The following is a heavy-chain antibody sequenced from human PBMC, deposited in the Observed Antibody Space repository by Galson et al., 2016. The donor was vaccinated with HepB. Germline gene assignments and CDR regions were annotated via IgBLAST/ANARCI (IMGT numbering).Heavy chain of an antibody. CDR2: INPSGSP. Sequence: SETLSLTCAVYRGSFSGYYWTWIRQPPRKGLEWIGEINPSGSPNYNPSLKSRVAISVDTSKKQLSLKLSSVTAADTAVYYCVLGMGGTEFWGQGSLVTVSS. V-gene: IGHV4-34*01. J-gene: IGHJ4*02. D-gene: IGHD1-26*01. CDR3: VLGMGGTEF. CDR1: RGSFSGYY.